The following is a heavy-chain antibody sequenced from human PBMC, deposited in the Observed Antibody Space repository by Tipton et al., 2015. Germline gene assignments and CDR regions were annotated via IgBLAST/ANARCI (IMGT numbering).Heavy chain of an antibody. J-gene: IGHJ6*02. CDR3: AKVTTGWLYYFYYGMDV. D-gene: IGHD6-19*01. CDR1: GFTFDDYG. CDR2: IWYDGSNK. V-gene: IGHV3-33*06. Sequence: SLRLSCAASGFTFDDYGMHWVRQAPGKGLEWVAVIWYDGSNKYYADSVKGRFTISRDNSKNTLYLQMNSLRAEDTAVYYCAKVTTGWLYYFYYGMDVWGQGTTVTVSS.